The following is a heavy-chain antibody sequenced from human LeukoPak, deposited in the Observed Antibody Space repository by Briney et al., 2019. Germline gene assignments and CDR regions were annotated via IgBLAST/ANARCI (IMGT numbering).Heavy chain of an antibody. CDR3: ARGGYSSSWYLNWFDP. J-gene: IGHJ5*02. D-gene: IGHD6-13*01. CDR2: IYPGDSDT. V-gene: IGHV5-51*01. CDR1: GYSFTSYW. Sequence: GESLKISCKGSGYSFTSYWIGWVRQMPGKGLEWMGIIYPGDSDTRYSPSFQGQVTISADKSISTAYLQWSSLKASDTAMYYCARGGYSSSWYLNWFDPWGQGTLVTVSS.